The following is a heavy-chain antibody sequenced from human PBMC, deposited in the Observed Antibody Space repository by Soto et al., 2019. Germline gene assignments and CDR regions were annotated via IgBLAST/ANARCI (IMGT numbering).Heavy chain of an antibody. V-gene: IGHV3-23*01. CDR3: ASPLWRNDYHWEYFDF. J-gene: IGHJ2*01. Sequence: GGSLRLSCTASGFTFSTYAMAWVRQAPGKGLEWVSGVSASGLNTDYADPVKGRFYISRDNSKNTVSLHMNSLRAEDTAVYYCASPLWRNDYHWEYFDFWGRGTPVTVSS. CDR1: GFTFSTYA. D-gene: IGHD4-17*01. CDR2: VSASGLNT.